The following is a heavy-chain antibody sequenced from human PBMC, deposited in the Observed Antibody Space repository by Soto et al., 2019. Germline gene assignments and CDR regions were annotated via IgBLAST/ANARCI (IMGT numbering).Heavy chain of an antibody. CDR1: GYTFTGYH. CDR2: LNPNSGGT. V-gene: IGHV1-2*02. D-gene: IGHD3-10*01. J-gene: IGHJ3*01. CDR3: ATPRSPTSRDACDS. Sequence: QVQLVQSGPEVKKPGASMKVSCKASGYTFTGYHLYWVRQAPGQGREMMGWLNPNSGGTKYAQKFQGRVTTTRDTSLNIAYLELTSLRSDDTAVYYCATPRSPTSRDACDSWGQGTMVTVSS.